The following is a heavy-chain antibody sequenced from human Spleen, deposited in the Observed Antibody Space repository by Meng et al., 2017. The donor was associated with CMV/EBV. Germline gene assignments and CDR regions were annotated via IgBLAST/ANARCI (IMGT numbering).Heavy chain of an antibody. CDR3: ARDGKSPYCGGDCYSAGQFDP. Sequence: GDYYWSWIRQPPGKGLEWIGYIYYSGSTYYNPSLKSRVTISVDTSKNQFSLKLSSVTAADTAVYYCARDGKSPYCGGDCYSAGQFDPWGQGTLVTVSS. V-gene: IGHV4-30-4*08. J-gene: IGHJ5*02. D-gene: IGHD2-21*01. CDR1: GDYY. CDR2: IYYSGST.